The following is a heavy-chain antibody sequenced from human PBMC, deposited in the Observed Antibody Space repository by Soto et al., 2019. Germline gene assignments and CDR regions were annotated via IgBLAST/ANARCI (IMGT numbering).Heavy chain of an antibody. CDR3: ARDWGRYDYIWGSYRLDAFDI. D-gene: IGHD3-16*02. V-gene: IGHV1-18*01. J-gene: IGHJ3*02. CDR1: GYTFTSYG. CDR2: ISAYNGNT. Sequence: ASVKVSCKASGYTFTSYGISWVRQAPGQGLEWMGWISAYNGNTNYAQKLQGRVTMTTDTSTSTAYIELRSLRSDDTAVYYCARDWGRYDYIWGSYRLDAFDIWGQGTMVTVSS.